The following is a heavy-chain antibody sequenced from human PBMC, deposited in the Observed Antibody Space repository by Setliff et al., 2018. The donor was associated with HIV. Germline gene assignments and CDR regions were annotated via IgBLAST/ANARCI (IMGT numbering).Heavy chain of an antibody. CDR2: IYPVDSET. Sequence: PGASLKISCQGSGYNFVDYSIAWVRQVPGKGLEWMGIIYPVDSETRYSPSFQGQVTISAEKSINTAYLQWTTLKASDSAMYYCARPRWNDYAGSGFDNWGQGTLVTVSS. CDR3: ARPRWNDYAGSGFDN. D-gene: IGHD1-1*01. J-gene: IGHJ4*02. V-gene: IGHV5-51*01. CDR1: GYNFVDYS.